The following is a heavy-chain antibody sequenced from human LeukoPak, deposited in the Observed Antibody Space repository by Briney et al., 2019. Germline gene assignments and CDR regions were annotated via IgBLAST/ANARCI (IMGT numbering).Heavy chain of an antibody. Sequence: GGSLRLSCAASGFTFSSYAMSWVRQAPGKGLEWVSTISYSGRYIYSADSVKGRFTISRDNAKNSLYLQMNSLRAEDTAVYYCARVLSNYYYMDVWGKGTTVTVSS. CDR3: ARVLSNYYYMDV. V-gene: IGHV3-21*01. CDR2: ISYSGRYI. CDR1: GFTFSSYA. D-gene: IGHD6-13*01. J-gene: IGHJ6*03.